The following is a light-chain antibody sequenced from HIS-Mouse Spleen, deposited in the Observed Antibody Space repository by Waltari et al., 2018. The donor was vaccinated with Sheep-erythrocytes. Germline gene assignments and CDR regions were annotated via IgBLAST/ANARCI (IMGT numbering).Light chain of an antibody. CDR3: QQYNSYSPYT. CDR2: KAS. V-gene: IGKV1-5*03. J-gene: IGKJ2*01. Sequence: DIQMTQSPSTLSASVGDRLTITCRASQSISSRLAWYQQKPGKAPKLLIYKASSLESGVPSRFSGSGSGTEFTLTISSLQPDDFATYYCQQYNSYSPYTFGQGTKLEIK. CDR1: QSISSR.